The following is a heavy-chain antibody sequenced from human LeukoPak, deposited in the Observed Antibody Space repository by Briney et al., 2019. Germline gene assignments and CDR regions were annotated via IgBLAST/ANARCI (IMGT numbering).Heavy chain of an antibody. V-gene: IGHV4-38-2*02. D-gene: IGHD2-8*01. CDR3: ARDLSMADLGWFDP. Sequence: SETLSLTCTVSGYSISSGYYWGWIRQPPGKGLEWTGSIYHSGSTYYNPSLKSRVTISVDTSKNQFSLKLSSVTAADTAVYYCARDLSMADLGWFDPWGQGTLVTVSS. CDR2: IYHSGST. J-gene: IGHJ5*02. CDR1: GYSISSGYY.